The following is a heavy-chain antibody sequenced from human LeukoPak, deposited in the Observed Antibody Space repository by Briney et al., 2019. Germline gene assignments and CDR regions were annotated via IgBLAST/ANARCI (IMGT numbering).Heavy chain of an antibody. V-gene: IGHV4-34*01. D-gene: IGHD5-18*01. J-gene: IGHJ5*02. CDR2: INHSGST. CDR1: GFTFSDYY. CDR3: ARGLIHHWFDP. Sequence: GSLRLSCAASGFTFSDYYMSWIRQPPGKGLEWIGEINHSGSTNYNPSLKSRVTISVDTSKNQFSLKLSSVTAADTAVYYCARGLIHHWFDPWGQGTLVTVSS.